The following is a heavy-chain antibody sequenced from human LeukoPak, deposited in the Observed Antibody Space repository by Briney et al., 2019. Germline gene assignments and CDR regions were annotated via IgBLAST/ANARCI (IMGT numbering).Heavy chain of an antibody. CDR1: GFTFSDYY. J-gene: IGHJ4*02. V-gene: IGHV3-11*01. CDR2: ISSSGSTI. D-gene: IGHD6-13*01. Sequence: PGGSLRLSCAASGFTFSDYYMSWIRQAPGKGLEGVSYISSSGSTIYYADSVKGRFTISRDNAKNSLYLQMNSLRVEDTAVYYCAKGLTPYSSSWYLGDYFDYWGQGTLVTVSS. CDR3: AKGLTPYSSSWYLGDYFDY.